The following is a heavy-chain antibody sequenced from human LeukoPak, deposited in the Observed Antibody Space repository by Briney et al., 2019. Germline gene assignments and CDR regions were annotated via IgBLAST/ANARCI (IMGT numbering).Heavy chain of an antibody. CDR1: GGSFSGYY. J-gene: IGHJ5*02. CDR2: INHSGST. Sequence: SETLSLTCAVYGGSFSGYYWSWIRQPPGKGLEWIGEINHSGSTNYNPSLKSRVTISVDTSKNQFSLKLSSVTAADTAVYYCARGKRDGDYGSWFDPWGQGTLVTVSS. D-gene: IGHD4-17*01. CDR3: ARGKRDGDYGSWFDP. V-gene: IGHV4-34*01.